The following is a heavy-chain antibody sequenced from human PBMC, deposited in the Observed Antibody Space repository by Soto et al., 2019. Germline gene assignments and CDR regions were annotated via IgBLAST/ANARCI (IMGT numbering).Heavy chain of an antibody. D-gene: IGHD2-8*02. Sequence: PSETLSLTCTVSGGSISSYYWSWIRQLPGKGLEWIGYIYYSGSTYYNPSLKSRFTISLDTSKNQFSLKLSSVTAADTAVYYCARATSFSGHHGYWGQGTLVTVSS. CDR3: ARATSFSGHHGY. J-gene: IGHJ4*02. CDR1: GGSISSYY. V-gene: IGHV4-59*06. CDR2: IYYSGST.